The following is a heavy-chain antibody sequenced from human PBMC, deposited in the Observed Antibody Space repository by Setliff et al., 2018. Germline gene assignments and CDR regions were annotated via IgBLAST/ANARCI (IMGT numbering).Heavy chain of an antibody. Sequence: PGGSLRLSCTTSGFTFGDYAMTWVRQAPGKGLEWVAYIRFDGSHEYYGDSVKGRFTISRDISTNTLYLQMNSLRAEDAAVYYCAKSVTMIVPGAFDIRGQGTKVTVSS. D-gene: IGHD3-22*01. V-gene: IGHV3-30*02. J-gene: IGHJ3*02. CDR1: GFTFGDYA. CDR3: AKSVTMIVPGAFDI. CDR2: IRFDGSHE.